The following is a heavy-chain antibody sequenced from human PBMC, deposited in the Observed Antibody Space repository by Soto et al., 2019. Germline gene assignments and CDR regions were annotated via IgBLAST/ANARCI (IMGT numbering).Heavy chain of an antibody. CDR1: GFSFSSQW. CDR3: VKDIR. CDR2: INNDGSRL. J-gene: IGHJ4*02. V-gene: IGHV3-74*01. Sequence: EVQLVESGGGLVQPGGSLRLSCAASGFSFSSQWMYWVRQSPGKGPVWVSYINNDGSRLGYADSVKGRFTISRDNAKNTLYLQMNSLRVEDTAVYYCVKDIRWGRGTLVTVSS.